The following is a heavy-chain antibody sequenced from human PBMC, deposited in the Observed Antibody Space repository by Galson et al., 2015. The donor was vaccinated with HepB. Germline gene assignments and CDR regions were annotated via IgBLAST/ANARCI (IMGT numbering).Heavy chain of an antibody. D-gene: IGHD2-2*01. CDR3: ARDQGRGYCSSTSCYADAFDI. Sequence: SVKVSCKASGYTFTSYYMHWVRQAPGQGLEWMGIINPSGGSTSYAQKFQGRVTMTRDTSTSTVYMELSSLRSEDTAVYYCARDQGRGYCSSTSCYADAFDIWGQGTMVTVSS. CDR2: INPSGGST. CDR1: GYTFTSYY. J-gene: IGHJ3*02. V-gene: IGHV1-46*01.